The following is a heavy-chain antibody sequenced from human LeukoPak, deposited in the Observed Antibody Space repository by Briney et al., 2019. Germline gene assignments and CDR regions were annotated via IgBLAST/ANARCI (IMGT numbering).Heavy chain of an antibody. CDR3: ARGMVRGVIPFDY. CDR2: INPNSGGT. CDR1: GYTFTGYY. V-gene: IGHV1-2*02. J-gene: IGHJ4*02. D-gene: IGHD3-10*01. Sequence: ASVKVSCKASGYTFTGYYMHWVRQAPGQGLEWMGWINPNSGGTNYAQKFQGRVTMTRDTSISTAYMELSSLRSEDTAVYYCARGMVRGVIPFDYWGQGTLVTVSS.